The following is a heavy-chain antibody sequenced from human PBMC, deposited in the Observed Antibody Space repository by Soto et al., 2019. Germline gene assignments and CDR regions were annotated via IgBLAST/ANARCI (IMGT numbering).Heavy chain of an antibody. Sequence: GASVKVSCKASGYKFTTYFIHWVRQAPGQGLEWMGMIHPSGDTGYAQKFRGRVTMTIDTSTTTAYMELRNLTSEDTAVSFSVRAYCTTPPCSRDFQLWGQGSLVTVSS. V-gene: IGHV1-46*01. CDR1: GYKFTTYF. CDR2: IHPSGDT. J-gene: IGHJ1*01. D-gene: IGHD2-21*01. CDR3: VRAYCTTPPCSRDFQL.